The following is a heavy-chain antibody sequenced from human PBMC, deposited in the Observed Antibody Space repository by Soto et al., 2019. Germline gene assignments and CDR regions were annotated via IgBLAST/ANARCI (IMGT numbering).Heavy chain of an antibody. D-gene: IGHD3-22*01. CDR2: INPNNGDT. CDR3: ARIRTYYYSSGSLNH. Sequence: ASVKVSCKASGYTFTGFYLHWVRRAPGQGLEWMGWINPNNGDTNYAQGFQGRVIMTRDTSIATAYMEVSRLRSDDTAVYYCARIRTYYYSSGSLNHWGQGTQVTVSS. V-gene: IGHV1-2*02. J-gene: IGHJ5*02. CDR1: GYTFTGFY.